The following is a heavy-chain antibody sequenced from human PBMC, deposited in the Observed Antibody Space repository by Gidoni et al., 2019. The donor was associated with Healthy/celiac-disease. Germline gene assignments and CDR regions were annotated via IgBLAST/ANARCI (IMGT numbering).Heavy chain of an antibody. CDR1: GGTFSSYA. CDR3: ARDLGATPQTVFDY. J-gene: IGHJ4*02. D-gene: IGHD1-26*01. V-gene: IGHV1-69*04. CDR2: IIPIFGIA. Sequence: QVQLVQSGAEVKKPVSSVKVSCKASGGTFSSYAISWVRQAPGQGLEWMGRIIPIFGIANYAQKFQGRVTITADKSTSTAYMELSSLRSEDTAVYYCARDLGATPQTVFDYWGQGTLVTVSS.